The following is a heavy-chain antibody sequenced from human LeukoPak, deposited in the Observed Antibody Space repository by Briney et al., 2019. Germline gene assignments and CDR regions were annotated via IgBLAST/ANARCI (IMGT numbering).Heavy chain of an antibody. J-gene: IGHJ4*02. V-gene: IGHV3-23*01. CDR2: VSGSGGST. Sequence: GGSLRLSCAASGFTFSSYAMSWVRQAPGKGLGWVSGVSGSGGSTYYADSVKGRFTISRDKSKKTLYLQMNSLRAEDTAVYYCAKEGRYFDWLSFDYWGQGTLVTVSS. D-gene: IGHD3-9*01. CDR3: AKEGRYFDWLSFDY. CDR1: GFTFSSYA.